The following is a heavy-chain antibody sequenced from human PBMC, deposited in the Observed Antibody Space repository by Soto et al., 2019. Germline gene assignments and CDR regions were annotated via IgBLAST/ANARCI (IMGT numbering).Heavy chain of an antibody. D-gene: IGHD1-26*01. Sequence: SETLSLTCTVSGGSISSYHWSWIRQPPGKGLEWIGYIYYSGSTNYNPSLKSRVTISVDTSKNQFSLKLSSVTAADTAVYYCARRLIMGGNYYYYMDVWGKGTTVTSP. CDR2: IYYSGST. V-gene: IGHV4-59*08. CDR3: ARRLIMGGNYYYYMDV. J-gene: IGHJ6*03. CDR1: GGSISSYH.